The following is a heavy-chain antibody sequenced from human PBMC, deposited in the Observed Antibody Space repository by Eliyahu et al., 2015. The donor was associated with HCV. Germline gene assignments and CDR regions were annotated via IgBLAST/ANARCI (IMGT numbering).Heavy chain of an antibody. V-gene: IGHV4-34*02. CDR3: ARLDVYRAATENYYYYMDV. CDR1: GESFSGYY. D-gene: IGHD3-16*01. CDR2: INHSGNT. Sequence: QVQLQQWGAGLLKPSQTLSLTCAVYGESFSGYYWSWIRQPPGKGLEWIGEINHSGNTKYNRSLKSRVIISIDKSKSQFSLKLSSVTAADTAIYYCARLDVYRAATENYYYYMDVWGKGTTVTISS. J-gene: IGHJ6*03.